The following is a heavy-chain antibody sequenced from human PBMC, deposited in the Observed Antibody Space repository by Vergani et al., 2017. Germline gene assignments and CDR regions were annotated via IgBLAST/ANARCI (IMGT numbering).Heavy chain of an antibody. CDR2: INHSGST. CDR3: AREGVATIMGYYYYYGMDV. D-gene: IGHD5-12*01. CDR1: GGSFSGYY. J-gene: IGHJ6*02. V-gene: IGHV4-34*01. Sequence: QVQLQQWGAGLLKPSETLSLTCAVYGGSFSGYYWSWIRQPPGKGLEWIGEINHSGSTNYNPSLKSRVTISVDTSKNQFSLELSSVTAADTAVYYCAREGVATIMGYYYYYGMDVWGQGTTVTVSS.